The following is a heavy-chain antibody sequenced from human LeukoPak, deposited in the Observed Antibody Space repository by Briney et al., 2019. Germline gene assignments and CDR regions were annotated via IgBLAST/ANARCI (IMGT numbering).Heavy chain of an antibody. Sequence: SETLSLTCAVSGASISSYYWSWIRQPPGKGLEWMGYLSYSGSTDSNPSLKSRVTISVDTSKNQFSLRLSSVTAADTAVYYCAKSPGWFDPWGQGTLVTVSS. CDR1: GASISSYY. J-gene: IGHJ5*02. CDR2: LSYSGST. V-gene: IGHV4-59*08. CDR3: AKSPGWFDP.